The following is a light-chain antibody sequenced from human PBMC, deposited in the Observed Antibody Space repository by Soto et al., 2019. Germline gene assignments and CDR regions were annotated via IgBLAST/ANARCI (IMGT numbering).Light chain of an antibody. V-gene: IGKV1-5*03. J-gene: IGKJ2*01. CDR2: EAS. Sequence: DIQMTQSPSTLSASVGDRVTITCRASESTHNWLACYQQKPGKAHKLLSYEASSLLSGVPSRFSGSGSRTQFTLPISSRRRDDLADRYCGQHDSASSTSGQETKRDI. CDR1: ESTHNW. CDR3: GQHDSASST.